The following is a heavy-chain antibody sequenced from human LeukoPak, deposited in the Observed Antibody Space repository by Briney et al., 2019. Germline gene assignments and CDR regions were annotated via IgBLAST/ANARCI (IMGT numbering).Heavy chain of an antibody. CDR2: ISYDGSNK. CDR1: GFTFSSYA. CDR3: ARDYCGGDCYSGYYYGMDV. Sequence: GGSLRLSCAASGFTFSSYAMHWVRQAPGKGLEWVAVISYDGSNKYYADSVKGRFTISRDNSKNTLYLQMNSLRAEDTAVYYCARDYCGGDCYSGYYYGMDVWGQGTTVTVSS. V-gene: IGHV3-30-3*01. J-gene: IGHJ6*02. D-gene: IGHD2-21*02.